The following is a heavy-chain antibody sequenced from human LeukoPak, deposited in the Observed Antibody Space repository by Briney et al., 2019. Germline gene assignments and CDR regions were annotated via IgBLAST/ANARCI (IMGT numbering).Heavy chain of an antibody. V-gene: IGHV3-66*01. CDR1: GFTFSSYW. CDR2: IYSGGST. D-gene: IGHD6-19*01. CDR3: ARDTDSSGSPGVDY. Sequence: GGSLRLSCVASGFTFSSYWMHWVRQDPRKGLEWVSVIYSGGSTYYADSVKGRFTISRDNTKNSLYLQMNSLRAEDTAVYYCARDTDSSGSPGVDYWGQGTLVTVSS. J-gene: IGHJ4*02.